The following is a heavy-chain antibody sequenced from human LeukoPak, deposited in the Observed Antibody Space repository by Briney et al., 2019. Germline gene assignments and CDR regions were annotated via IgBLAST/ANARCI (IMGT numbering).Heavy chain of an antibody. CDR1: GFTVSSNY. J-gene: IGHJ4*02. D-gene: IGHD5-24*01. CDR2: IYSGGST. Sequence: GGSLRLSCAASGFTVSSNYMSWVRQAPGKGLEWVSVIYSGGSTYYADSVKGRLTISRDNSKNTLYLQMNSLRAEDTAVYYCARDREDGYNYYDYWGQGTLVTVSS. V-gene: IGHV3-53*01. CDR3: ARDREDGYNYYDY.